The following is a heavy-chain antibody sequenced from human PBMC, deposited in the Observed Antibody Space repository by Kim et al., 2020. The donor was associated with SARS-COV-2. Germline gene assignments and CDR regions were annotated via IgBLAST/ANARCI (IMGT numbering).Heavy chain of an antibody. J-gene: IGHJ6*02. D-gene: IGHD2-2*01. Sequence: GGSLRLSCAASGFTFSSYGMHWVRQAPGKGLEWVAVMSYDGSDKYYADSVKGRFTISRDNSKNTLYLQMNSLRAEDTAVYYCAKDQGYCSSTSCFGYYYYGMDVWGQGTTVTVSS. CDR1: GFTFSSYG. CDR2: MSYDGSDK. V-gene: IGHV3-30*18. CDR3: AKDQGYCSSTSCFGYYYYGMDV.